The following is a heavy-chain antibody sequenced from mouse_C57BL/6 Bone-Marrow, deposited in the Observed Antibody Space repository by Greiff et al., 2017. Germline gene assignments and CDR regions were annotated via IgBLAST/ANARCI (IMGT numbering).Heavy chain of an antibody. J-gene: IGHJ2*01. V-gene: IGHV1-80*01. CDR3: ARRDTTVVADY. Sequence: QVQLQQSGAELVKPGASVKISCKASGYAFSSYWMNWVKQRPGKGLEWIGQIYPGAGDTNYNGKFKGKATLTADNSSSTAYMQLSSLTSEDSAVYVCARRDTTVVADYWGQGTTLTVSS. CDR2: IYPGAGDT. D-gene: IGHD1-1*01. CDR1: GYAFSSYW.